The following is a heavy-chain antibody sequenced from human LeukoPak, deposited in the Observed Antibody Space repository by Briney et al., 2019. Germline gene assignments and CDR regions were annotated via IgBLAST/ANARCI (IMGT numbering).Heavy chain of an antibody. Sequence: PSETLSLTCTVPGGSISSSSYYWGWIRQPPGKGLEWIGSIYYSGSTYYNPSLKSRVTISVDTSKNQFSLKLSSVTAADTAVYYCARATGRGFDYWGQGTLVTVSS. J-gene: IGHJ4*02. CDR3: ARATGRGFDY. CDR2: IYYSGST. V-gene: IGHV4-39*01. D-gene: IGHD4-17*01. CDR1: GGSISSSSYY.